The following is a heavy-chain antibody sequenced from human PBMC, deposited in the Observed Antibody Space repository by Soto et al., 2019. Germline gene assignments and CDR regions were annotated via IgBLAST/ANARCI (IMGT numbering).Heavy chain of an antibody. CDR2: IIPILGIA. J-gene: IGHJ3*02. D-gene: IGHD4-17*01. CDR3: ARAFSDRVTTTGYAFDI. V-gene: IGHV1-69*02. Sequence: QVQLVQSGAEVKKPGSSVKVSCKASGGTFSSYTISWVRQAPGQGLEWMGRIIPILGIANYAQKFQGRATIPADKSTSTAYMELSSLRSEDTAVYYCARAFSDRVTTTGYAFDIWGQGTMVTVSS. CDR1: GGTFSSYT.